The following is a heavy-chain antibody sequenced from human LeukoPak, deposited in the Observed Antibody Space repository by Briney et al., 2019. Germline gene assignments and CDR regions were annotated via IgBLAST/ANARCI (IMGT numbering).Heavy chain of an antibody. V-gene: IGHV3-23*01. CDR3: AKAYYDFWSGYFDY. J-gene: IGHJ4*02. D-gene: IGHD3-3*01. CDR1: GFTFSNYV. Sequence: PGGSLRLSCAASGFTFSNYVMSWVRQAPGKGLEWVSVVSGSGGSTYYADPVKGRFTISRDNSKNTLYLQMNSLRAEDTAVYYCAKAYYDFWSGYFDYWGQGTLVTVSS. CDR2: VSGSGGST.